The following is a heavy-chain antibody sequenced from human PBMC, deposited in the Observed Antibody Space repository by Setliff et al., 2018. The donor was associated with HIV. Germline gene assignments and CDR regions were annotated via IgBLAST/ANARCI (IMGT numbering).Heavy chain of an antibody. CDR2: INHGGST. CDR3: ARTRGYTYGYIDS. V-gene: IGHV4-34*01. Sequence: SETLSLTCAVYGGSFSDYYWSWIRQSPGRGLEWIGEINHGGSTIYNPSLKSRVTISVDTSKNQFSLKLNSVTAADTAVYYCARTRGYTYGYIDSWAQGTLVTVSS. CDR1: GGSFSDYY. D-gene: IGHD5-18*01. J-gene: IGHJ4*02.